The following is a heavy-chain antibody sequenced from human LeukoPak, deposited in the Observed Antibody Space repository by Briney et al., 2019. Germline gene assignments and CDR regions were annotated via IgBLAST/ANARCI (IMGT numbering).Heavy chain of an antibody. Sequence: KPSQSLSLTWTVAGGSISSYYSSWIRQPPGKGLEWIGYIYYSGSTNYNPTLKSRVTISVDTSKDQFSLSLSSVSAADTAVYYCARTTEGYCRGGSCYYYYYYMDVWGKGTTVTVSS. CDR2: IYYSGST. D-gene: IGHD2-15*01. V-gene: IGHV4-59*01. J-gene: IGHJ6*03. CDR1: GGSISSYY. CDR3: ARTTEGYCRGGSCYYYYYYMDV.